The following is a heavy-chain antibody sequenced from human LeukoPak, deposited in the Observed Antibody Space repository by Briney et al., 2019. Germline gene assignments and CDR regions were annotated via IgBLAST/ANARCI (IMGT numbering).Heavy chain of an antibody. Sequence: GGSLKISCKGSGYSFTSYWIGWVRQMPGKGLEWMGIIYPGDSDTRYSPSFQGQVTISADKSISTAYLQWSSLKASDTAMYYCARHPVLGSYGSYYYYMDVWGKGTTVTVSS. D-gene: IGHD5-18*01. CDR2: IYPGDSDT. J-gene: IGHJ6*03. V-gene: IGHV5-51*01. CDR1: GYSFTSYW. CDR3: ARHPVLGSYGSYYYYMDV.